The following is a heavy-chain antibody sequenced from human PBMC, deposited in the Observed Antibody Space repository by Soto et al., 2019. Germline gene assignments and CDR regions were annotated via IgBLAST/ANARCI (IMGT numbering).Heavy chain of an antibody. J-gene: IGHJ4*02. Sequence: SQTLSLTCAISGDSVSSNSAAWNWIRQSPSRGLEWLGRTYYRSKWYNDYAVSVKSRITINPDTSKNQFSLQLNSVTPEDTAVYYCARDLMTSIAAAGTGDIYFDYWGQGTLVTVSS. CDR2: TYYRSKWYN. CDR1: GDSVSSNSAA. D-gene: IGHD6-13*01. V-gene: IGHV6-1*01. CDR3: ARDLMTSIAAAGTGDIYFDY.